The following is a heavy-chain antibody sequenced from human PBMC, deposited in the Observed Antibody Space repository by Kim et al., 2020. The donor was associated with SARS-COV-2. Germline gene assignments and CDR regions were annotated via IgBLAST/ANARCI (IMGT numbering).Heavy chain of an antibody. D-gene: IGHD3-22*01. V-gene: IGHV4-31*03. CDR3: ARAGYYDTSGYTFGP. CDR1: DASIISSGYY. CDR2: IYYSGSS. J-gene: IGHJ5*02. Sequence: SETLSLTCTVSDASIISSGYYWTWIRQHPGKGLEWIGYIYYSGSSYYNPSLKSRVSISLDTSRSQFSLKLTSVTAADTAVYYCARAGYYDTSGYTFGPWGQGTLVTVST.